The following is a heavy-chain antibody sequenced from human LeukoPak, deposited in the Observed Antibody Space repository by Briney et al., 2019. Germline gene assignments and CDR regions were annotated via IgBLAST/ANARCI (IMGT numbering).Heavy chain of an antibody. CDR3: ARDSLYYYDSSGYYYGYYYCYGMDV. CDR1: GFTFSSYA. Sequence: GGSLRLSCAASGFTFSSYAMHWVRQAPGKGLEWVAVISYDGSNKYYADSVKGRFTISRDNSKNMLYLQMNSLRAEDTAVYYCARDSLYYYDSSGYYYGYYYCYGMDVWGQGTTVTVSS. J-gene: IGHJ6*02. CDR2: ISYDGSNK. V-gene: IGHV3-30-3*01. D-gene: IGHD3-22*01.